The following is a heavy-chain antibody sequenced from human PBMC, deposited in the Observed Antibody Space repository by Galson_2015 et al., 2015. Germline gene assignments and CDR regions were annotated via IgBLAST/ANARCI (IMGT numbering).Heavy chain of an antibody. CDR1: GDSVSSNSAA. Sequence: CAISGDSVSSNSAAWNWFRQSPSRGLEWLGRTYYRSKWYNDYAASVKSRITINPDASKNQFSLQLNSVTPEDTAVYYCTRVGHGYYYGLDVWGQGTTVTVSS. CDR3: TRVGHGYYYGLDV. CDR2: TYYRSKWYN. V-gene: IGHV6-1*01. J-gene: IGHJ6*02.